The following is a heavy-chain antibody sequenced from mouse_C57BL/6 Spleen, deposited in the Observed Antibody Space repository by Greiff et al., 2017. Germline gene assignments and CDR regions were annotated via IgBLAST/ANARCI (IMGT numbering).Heavy chain of an antibody. CDR2: INPNNGGT. CDR3: ARGSYYVWYFDV. J-gene: IGHJ1*03. Sequence: EVQLQQSGPELVKPGASVKMSCKASGYTFTDYNMHWVKQSHGKSLEWLGYINPNNGGTSYNQKFKGKATLTVNKSSSTAYMELRSLTSEDSAVYYCARGSYYVWYFDVWGTGTTVTVSS. V-gene: IGHV1-22*01. CDR1: GYTFTDYN. D-gene: IGHD2-12*01.